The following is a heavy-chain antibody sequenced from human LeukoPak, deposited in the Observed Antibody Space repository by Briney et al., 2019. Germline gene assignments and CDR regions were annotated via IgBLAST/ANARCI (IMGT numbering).Heavy chain of an antibody. J-gene: IGHJ3*02. CDR1: GYTFTSYG. Sequence: SVKVSCKASGYTFTSYGISWVRQAPGQGLEWMGGIIPIFGTANYAQKFQGRVTITADESTSTAYMELSSLRSEDTAVYYCARQGLEPYDAFDIWGQGTMVTVSS. CDR2: IIPIFGTA. CDR3: ARQGLEPYDAFDI. D-gene: IGHD1-14*01. V-gene: IGHV1-69*13.